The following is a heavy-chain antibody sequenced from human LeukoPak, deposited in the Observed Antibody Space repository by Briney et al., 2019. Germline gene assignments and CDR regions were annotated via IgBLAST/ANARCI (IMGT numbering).Heavy chain of an antibody. V-gene: IGHV1-69*05. CDR2: IIPIFGTA. D-gene: IGHD3-3*01. Sequence: SVKVSCKASGGTFSSYAISWVRQAPGQGLEWMGGIIPIFGTANYAQKFQGRVTITTDESTSTAYMELSSLRSEDTAVYYCARGTLTADDFWSGYFFDYWGQGTLVTVSS. J-gene: IGHJ4*02. CDR1: GGTFSSYA. CDR3: ARGTLTADDFWSGYFFDY.